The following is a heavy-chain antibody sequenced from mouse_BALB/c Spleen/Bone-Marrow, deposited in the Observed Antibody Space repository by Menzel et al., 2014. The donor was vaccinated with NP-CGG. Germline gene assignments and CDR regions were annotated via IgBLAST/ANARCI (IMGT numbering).Heavy chain of an antibody. J-gene: IGHJ3*01. CDR3: ARKDYGSSYPFAY. CDR1: GYTSTNYW. Sequence: VHLVESGAELVRPGTSVKISCKASGYTSTNYWLGWVKQRPGHGLEWIGDIYPGGGYTNYNEKFKGKATLTADTSSSTAYMQLSSLPSEDSAVYFCARKDYGSSYPFAYWGQGTLVTVSA. CDR2: IYPGGGYT. V-gene: IGHV1-63*02. D-gene: IGHD1-1*01.